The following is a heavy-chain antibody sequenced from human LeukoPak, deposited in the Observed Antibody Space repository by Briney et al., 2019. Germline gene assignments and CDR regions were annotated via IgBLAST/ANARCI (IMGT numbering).Heavy chain of an antibody. Sequence: GGTLRLSCAASGFTFSSYGMHWVRQAPGKGLEWVAFILYDGTNKYCADSVKGRFTISRDNSKNTLYLQMNSLRAEDTAVYYCAKRVAGTYHFDYWGQGTLVTVSS. CDR3: AKRVAGTYHFDY. J-gene: IGHJ4*02. CDR1: GFTFSSYG. D-gene: IGHD6-19*01. V-gene: IGHV3-30*02. CDR2: ILYDGTNK.